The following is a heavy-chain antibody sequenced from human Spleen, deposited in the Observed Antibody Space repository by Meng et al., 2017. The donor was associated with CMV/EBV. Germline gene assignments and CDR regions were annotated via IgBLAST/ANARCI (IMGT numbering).Heavy chain of an antibody. CDR2: IKQDGSEK. J-gene: IGHJ4*02. D-gene: IGHD1-1*01. CDR1: GFTFSIYR. V-gene: IGHV3-7*01. CDR3: ARDRVRAFLY. Sequence: GGSLRLSCAASGFTFSIYRMSWVRQGPGKGLEWVANIKQDGSEKHYVDSVKGRFTISRDNAKNSLYLQMNSLRAEDTAVYYCARDRVRAFLYWGQGTLVTVSS.